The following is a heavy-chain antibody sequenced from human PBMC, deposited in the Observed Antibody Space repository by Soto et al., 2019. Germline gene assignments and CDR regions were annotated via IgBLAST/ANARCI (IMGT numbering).Heavy chain of an antibody. CDR1: GYTFTGYY. V-gene: IGHV1-2*04. J-gene: IGHJ6*02. CDR2: INPNSGGT. CDR3: ARESIAARQDYYYYGMDV. D-gene: IGHD6-6*01. Sequence: GASVKVSCKASGYTFTGYYMHWVRQAPGQGLEWMGWINPNSGGTNYAQKFQGWVTMTRDTSISTAYMELSRLRSDDTAVYYCARESIAARQDYYYYGMDVWGQGTTVTVSS.